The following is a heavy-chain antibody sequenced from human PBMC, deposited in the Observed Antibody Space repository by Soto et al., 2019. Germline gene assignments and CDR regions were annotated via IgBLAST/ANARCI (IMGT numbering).Heavy chain of an antibody. CDR3: AKGGAIVAAGTRVYLYNAMDV. J-gene: IGHJ6*02. CDR1: GYTFTGYY. D-gene: IGHD1-26*01. CDR2: INPNSGDT. V-gene: IGHV1-2*02. Sequence: AAVKVSCKASGYTFTGYYVHWVRQAPGQGLEWMGWINPNSGDTYLAQRFQGRVTMNRDTSIGTAYMELRGLTSDDTAEYYCAKGGAIVAAGTRVYLYNAMDVWGQGTTVTVSS.